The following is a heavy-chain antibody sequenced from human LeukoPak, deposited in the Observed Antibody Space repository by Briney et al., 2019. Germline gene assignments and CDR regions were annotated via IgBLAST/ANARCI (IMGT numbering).Heavy chain of an antibody. J-gene: IGHJ4*02. V-gene: IGHV1-2*02. D-gene: IGHD2-8*01. CDR3: AMPHYCTNGVCYIAGGFDY. CDR2: INPSGTST. Sequence: GASVKVSCTASGNTFRSYAINWVRQAPGQGLEWMGVINPSGTSTDYAQKFQGRVTMTRDTSISTAYMELSRLRSDDTAVYYCAMPHYCTNGVCYIAGGFDYWGQGTLVTVSS. CDR1: GNTFRSYA.